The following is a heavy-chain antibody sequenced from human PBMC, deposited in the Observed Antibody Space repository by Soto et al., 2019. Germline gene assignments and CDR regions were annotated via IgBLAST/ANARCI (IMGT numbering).Heavy chain of an antibody. CDR3: ASPVYDYVWGSYRY. J-gene: IGHJ4*02. V-gene: IGHV1-69*01. Sequence: QVQLVQSGAEVKKPGSSVKVSCKASGGTFSSYAISWVRQAPGQGLEWMGGIIPIFGTANYAQKFQGRVTIAAAESTSTAYMELSSLRSEDTAVYYCASPVYDYVWGSYRYWGQGTLVTVSS. CDR2: IIPIFGTA. D-gene: IGHD3-16*02. CDR1: GGTFSSYA.